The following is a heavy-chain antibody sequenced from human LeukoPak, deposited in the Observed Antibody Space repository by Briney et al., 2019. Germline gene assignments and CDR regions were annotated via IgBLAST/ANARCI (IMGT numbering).Heavy chain of an antibody. Sequence: ASVKVSCKASGYTFTDSYLHWVRQAPGHGREWMGRISPKSGGTNYAQKFQGRVTVTRDTSISTAYMELSRLRYDDTAVYYCTRGYSYYMDVWDKGTTVTVSS. V-gene: IGHV1-2*06. CDR1: GYTFTDSY. CDR2: ISPKSGGT. J-gene: IGHJ6*03. CDR3: TRGYSYYMDV.